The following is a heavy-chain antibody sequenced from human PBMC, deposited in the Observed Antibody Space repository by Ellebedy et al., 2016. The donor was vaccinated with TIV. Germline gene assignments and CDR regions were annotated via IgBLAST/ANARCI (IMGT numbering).Heavy chain of an antibody. Sequence: MPLETLSLTCTVSGGSISSYYWSWIRQPPGKGLEWIGYIYYSGSTNYNPSLKSRVTISVDTSKNQFSLKLSSVTAADTAVYYCARLYTVNYYDSSGYYYHAFDIWGQGTMVTVSS. CDR1: GGSISSYY. J-gene: IGHJ3*02. V-gene: IGHV4-59*08. CDR3: ARLYTVNYYDSSGYYYHAFDI. D-gene: IGHD3-22*01. CDR2: IYYSGST.